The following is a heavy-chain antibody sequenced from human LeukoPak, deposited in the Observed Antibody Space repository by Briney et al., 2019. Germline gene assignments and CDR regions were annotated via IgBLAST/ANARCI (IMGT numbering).Heavy chain of an antibody. V-gene: IGHV3-30*02. D-gene: IGHD3-9*01. Sequence: PGRSLRLSCAASGFTFSSYGMHWVRQAPGKGLEWVAFIRYDGSNKYHADSVKGRFTISRDNSKNTLYLQLNTLRAEDTAVYYCANGYYYNILTGYYKDRDTSFQYWGQGTLVTVSS. J-gene: IGHJ1*01. CDR1: GFTFSSYG. CDR3: ANGYYYNILTGYYKDRDTSFQY. CDR2: IRYDGSNK.